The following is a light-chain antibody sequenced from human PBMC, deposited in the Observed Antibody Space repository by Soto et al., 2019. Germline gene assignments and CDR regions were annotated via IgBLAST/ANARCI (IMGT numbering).Light chain of an antibody. V-gene: IGKV1-39*01. Sequence: DIQMTQSPSPLSASVGDRVYITCRTSQSISSYLNWYQAKPGKAPKLLIYEASTLESGVPSRFSGSGSGPDFTLTISSLQPEDSATYYCQQSYGPPPFTFGPGTRVDI. CDR1: QSISSY. J-gene: IGKJ3*01. CDR2: EAS. CDR3: QQSYGPPPFT.